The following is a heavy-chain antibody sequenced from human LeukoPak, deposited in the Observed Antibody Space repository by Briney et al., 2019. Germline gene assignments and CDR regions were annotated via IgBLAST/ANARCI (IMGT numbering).Heavy chain of an antibody. J-gene: IGHJ5*02. V-gene: IGHV4-38-2*02. CDR1: GYSISSGYY. CDR3: ARGVGYCSGGSCYSNWFDP. D-gene: IGHD2-15*01. CDR2: IYHSGST. Sequence: SETLSLTCTVSGYSISSGYYWGWIRQPPGKGLEWIGSIYHSGSTYYNPSLKSRVTMSVDTSKNQCSLKLSSVTAADTGVYYCARGVGYCSGGSCYSNWFDPWGQGTLVTVSS.